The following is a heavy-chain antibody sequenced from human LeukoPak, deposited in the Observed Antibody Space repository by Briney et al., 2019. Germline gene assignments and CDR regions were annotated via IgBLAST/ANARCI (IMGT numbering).Heavy chain of an antibody. V-gene: IGHV1-18*01. CDR1: GYTFTSYG. Sequence: ASVKASCKASGYTFTSYGISWVRQAPGQGLEWMGWISAYNGHTDYAQKFQGRVTMTTDTSTSTAYMEVRSLRSDDTAVYYCARDKNYYDNSDPKYYFDYWGQGTLVTVSS. CDR3: ARDKNYYDNSDPKYYFDY. J-gene: IGHJ4*02. D-gene: IGHD3-22*01. CDR2: ISAYNGHT.